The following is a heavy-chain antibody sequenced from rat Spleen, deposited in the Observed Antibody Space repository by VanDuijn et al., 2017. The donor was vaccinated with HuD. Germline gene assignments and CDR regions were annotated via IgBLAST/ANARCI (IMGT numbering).Heavy chain of an antibody. CDR1: GFNFKDHW. CDR3: AQVLYGSYFDY. J-gene: IGHJ2*01. Sequence: EVKLVESGGGLVQPGRSLKLSCAASGFNFKDHWMGWVRQAPTKGLEWVATISYGDSSGHSSTYYRDSVKGRFTISRENAKSTLYLQMNGLKSEDSATYYCAQVLYGSYFDYWGQGVMVTVSS. D-gene: IGHD1-3*01. V-gene: IGHV5-29*01. CDR2: ISYGDSSGHSST.